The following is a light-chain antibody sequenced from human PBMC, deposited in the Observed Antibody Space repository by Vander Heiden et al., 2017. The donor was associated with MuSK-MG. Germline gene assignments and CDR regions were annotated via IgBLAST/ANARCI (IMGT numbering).Light chain of an antibody. Sequence: DIQMTQSPSSLSASVGDRVTITCRASQCISSYLNWYQQKPGKAPKLLIYAASSLQSGVPSRFSASGSGTDFTLTISSLQPEDFATYYCQQIDSTLRLTFGGGIKEEIK. CDR2: AAS. V-gene: IGKV1-39*01. CDR1: QCISSY. J-gene: IGKJ4*01. CDR3: QQIDSTLRLT.